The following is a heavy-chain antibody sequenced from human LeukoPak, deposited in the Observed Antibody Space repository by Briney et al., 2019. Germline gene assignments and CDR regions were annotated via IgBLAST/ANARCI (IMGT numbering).Heavy chain of an antibody. CDR1: GFTFSSYA. Sequence: GGSLRLSCAASGFTFSSYAMSWVRQAPGKGLEWVSAISGSGGSTYYADSVKGRFTLSRDNSKNTLYLQMNSLRAEDTAVYYCAKDRDDYGIFDYWGQGTLVTVSS. J-gene: IGHJ4*02. CDR2: ISGSGGST. D-gene: IGHD4-17*01. CDR3: AKDRDDYGIFDY. V-gene: IGHV3-23*01.